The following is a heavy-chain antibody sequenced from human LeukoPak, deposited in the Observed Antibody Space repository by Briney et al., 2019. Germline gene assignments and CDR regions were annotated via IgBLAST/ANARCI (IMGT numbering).Heavy chain of an antibody. J-gene: IGHJ3*02. D-gene: IGHD2-8*01. CDR2: IKSKTDGGTT. Sequence: PGGSLRLSCAASGFTFSNAWMSWVRQAPGKGLEWVGRIKSKTDGGTTDYAAPVKGRFTISRDDSKNTLYLQMNSLKAEDTAVYYCTTVLGVTGAFDIWGQGTMVTVSS. CDR1: GFTFSNAW. V-gene: IGHV3-15*01. CDR3: TTVLGVTGAFDI.